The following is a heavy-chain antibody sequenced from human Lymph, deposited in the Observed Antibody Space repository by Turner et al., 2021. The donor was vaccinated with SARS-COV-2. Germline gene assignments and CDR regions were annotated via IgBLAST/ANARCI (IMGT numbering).Heavy chain of an antibody. CDR1: GGTFSSYA. CDR3: ARDVTGPLGY. V-gene: IGHV1-69*10. J-gene: IGHJ4*02. D-gene: IGHD1-20*01. Sequence: QVQLVQSGAEVKKPWSSVKVSCKASGGTFSSYAISWVRQAPGQGLEWMGGIIPRLDIANYAQKFQGRVTITADKSTSTAYMELSSLRSEDTAVYYCARDVTGPLGYWGQGTLVTVSS. CDR2: IIPRLDIA.